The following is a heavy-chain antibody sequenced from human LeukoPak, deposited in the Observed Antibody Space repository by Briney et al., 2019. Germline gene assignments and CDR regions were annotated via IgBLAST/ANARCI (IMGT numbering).Heavy chain of an antibody. CDR2: VSGSGGST. J-gene: IGHJ4*02. V-gene: IGHV3-23*01. D-gene: IGHD5-18*01. CDR3: AKGAASRGYTYVAN. Sequence: GGSLGLSCAASAFTFRSYAMIWFRQAAGKGLEGVSTVSGSGGSTYYADSVKGRFAIYRDNSNNPLYLQMNSLRAEDTAVYYCAKGAASRGYTYVANWGQGTLVSVSS. CDR1: AFTFRSYA.